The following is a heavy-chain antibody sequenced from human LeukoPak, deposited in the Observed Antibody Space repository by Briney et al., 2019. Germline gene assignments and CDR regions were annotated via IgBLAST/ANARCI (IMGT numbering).Heavy chain of an antibody. D-gene: IGHD6-6*01. CDR1: GFTFRNHW. CDR3: ARDQRVTGRPDIDY. J-gene: IGHJ4*02. V-gene: IGHV3-74*03. CDR2: ISSDGSSR. Sequence: VGYLRLSCAASGFTFRNHWMHWVRQTPGKGLVWVSRISSDGSSRTYADSVKGRFTISRDNAKNTLYLQMNNLRAEDTAMYYCARDQRVTGRPDIDYWGQGTLV.